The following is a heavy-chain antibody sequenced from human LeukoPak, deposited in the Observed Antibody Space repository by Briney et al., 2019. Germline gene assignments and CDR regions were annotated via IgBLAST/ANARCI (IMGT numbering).Heavy chain of an antibody. CDR1: GGTFSSYA. V-gene: IGHV1-69*04. J-gene: IGHJ4*02. CDR3: ARDPEGQHLDY. CDR2: IIPILGIA. Sequence: SVKVSRKASGGTFSSYAISWVRQAPGQGLEWMGRIIPILGIANYAQKFQGRVTITTDKSTSTAYMELSSLRSEDTAVYYCARDPEGQHLDYWGQGTLVTVSS. D-gene: IGHD6-13*01.